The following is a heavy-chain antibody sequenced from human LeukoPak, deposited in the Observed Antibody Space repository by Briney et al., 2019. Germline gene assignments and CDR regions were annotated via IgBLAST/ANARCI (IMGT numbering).Heavy chain of an antibody. D-gene: IGHD3-22*01. CDR3: AKDTAQWLSQSADS. V-gene: IGHV3-23*01. CDR1: GFTFSSYA. CDR2: ISGSGGST. Sequence: GGSLRLSCAASGFTFSSYAMSWVHQAPGKGLEWVSGISGSGGSTYYADSVKGRFTISRDNSKNTLYLQMNSLRAEDTAVYYCAKDTAQWLSQSADSWGQGTLVTVSS. J-gene: IGHJ4*02.